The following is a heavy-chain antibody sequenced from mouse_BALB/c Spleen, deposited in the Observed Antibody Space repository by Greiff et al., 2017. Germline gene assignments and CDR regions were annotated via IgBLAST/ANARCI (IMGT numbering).Heavy chain of an antibody. Sequence: QVQLKQSGAELVRPGTSVKVSCKASGYAFTNYLIEWVKQRPGQGLEWIGVINPGSGGTNYNEKFKGKATLTADKSSSTAYMQLSSLTSDDSAVYFCARSSLAYYFDYWGQGTTLTVSS. D-gene: IGHD6-1*01. CDR2: INPGSGGT. V-gene: IGHV1-54*01. J-gene: IGHJ2*01. CDR1: GYAFTNYL. CDR3: ARSSLAYYFDY.